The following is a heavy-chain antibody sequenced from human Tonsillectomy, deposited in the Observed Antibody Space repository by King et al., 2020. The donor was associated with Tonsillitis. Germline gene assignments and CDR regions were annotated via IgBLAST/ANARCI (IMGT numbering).Heavy chain of an antibody. Sequence: QLVQSGAEVKKPGSSVKVSCKASGGTFSSYAISWVRQAPGQGLEWMGRIIPILGIANYAQKFQGRVTITADKSTSTAYMELSSLRSEDTAVYYCARALGSVVVVPAAMDYWGQGTLVTVSS. CDR1: GGTFSSYA. CDR2: IIPILGIA. J-gene: IGHJ4*02. V-gene: IGHV1-69*04. D-gene: IGHD2-2*01. CDR3: ARALGSVVVVPAAMDY.